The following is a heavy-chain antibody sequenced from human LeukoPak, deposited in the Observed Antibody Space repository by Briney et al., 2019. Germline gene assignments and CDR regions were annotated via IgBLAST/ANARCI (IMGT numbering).Heavy chain of an antibody. V-gene: IGHV5-51*01. Sequence: GESLKISCKGSGYSFTSYWIGWVRQMPGKGLEWMGIIYPGDSDTRYSPSFQGQVTISADKSISTAYLQWSSLKASDTAMYYCARERRPWQWLGQFGYWGQGTLVTVSS. CDR2: IYPGDSDT. CDR3: ARERRPWQWLGQFGY. D-gene: IGHD6-19*01. CDR1: GYSFTSYW. J-gene: IGHJ4*02.